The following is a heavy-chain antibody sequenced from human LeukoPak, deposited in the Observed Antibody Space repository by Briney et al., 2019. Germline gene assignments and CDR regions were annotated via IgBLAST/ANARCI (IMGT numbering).Heavy chain of an antibody. V-gene: IGHV3-23*01. J-gene: IGHJ3*02. CDR3: VKEPRGYSFSFDI. Sequence: GGSLTLSCAASGLTFSTCAINRVRHAPGKGLDWVSAISGSGSKTFYADSVKGRFTISRDNPKNTLYLQMNSLRPEDTAVYYCVKEPRGYSFSFDIWGQGTMVTVSS. CDR1: GLTFSTCA. CDR2: ISGSGSKT. D-gene: IGHD5-18*01.